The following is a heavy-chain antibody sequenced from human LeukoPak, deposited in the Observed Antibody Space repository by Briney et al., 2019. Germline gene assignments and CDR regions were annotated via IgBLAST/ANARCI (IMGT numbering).Heavy chain of an antibody. CDR2: IYYSGST. J-gene: IGHJ4*02. V-gene: IGHV4-59*01. CDR1: GGSISSYY. Sequence: SETLSLTCTVSGGSISSYYWSWIRQPPGKGLEWIGYIYYSGSTNYNPSLKSRVTISVDTSKNQFSLKLSSVTAADTAVYYRASCRYDSSGSLDYWGQGTLVTVSS. D-gene: IGHD3-22*01. CDR3: ASCRYDSSGSLDY.